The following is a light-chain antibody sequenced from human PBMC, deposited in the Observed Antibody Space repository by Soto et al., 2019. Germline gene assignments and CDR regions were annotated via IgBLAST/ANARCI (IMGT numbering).Light chain of an antibody. V-gene: IGKV3-20*01. CDR3: QQEGSSRT. CDR2: GAS. CDR1: QSVSSSY. Sequence: EIVLTQSPGTLSLSPGERATLSCRASQSVSSSYLAWYQQKPGQAPRLLIYGASSRATGIPDRFSSSGSGTDFTLTISRLEPEDFAVYYCQQEGSSRTFGQGPKVEIK. J-gene: IGKJ1*01.